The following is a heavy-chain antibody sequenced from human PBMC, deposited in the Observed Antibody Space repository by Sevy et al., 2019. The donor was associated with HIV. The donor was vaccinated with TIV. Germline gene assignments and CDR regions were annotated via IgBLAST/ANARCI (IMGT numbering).Heavy chain of an antibody. CDR1: GFTFSDYY. D-gene: IGHD3-22*01. V-gene: IGHV3-11*06. CDR2: ISSSSYT. J-gene: IGHJ6*03. Sequence: GGSLRLSCAASGFTFSDYYMSWIRQAPGKGLEWVSYISSSSYTNYADSVKGRFTISRDNAKNSLYLQMNSLRAEDTAVYYCARGDSSGYYGEDYYYYYMDVWDKGTTVTVSS. CDR3: ARGDSSGYYGEDYYYYYMDV.